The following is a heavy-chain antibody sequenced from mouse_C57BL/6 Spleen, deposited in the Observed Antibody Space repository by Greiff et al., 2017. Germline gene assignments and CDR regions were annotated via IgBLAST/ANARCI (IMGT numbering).Heavy chain of an antibody. CDR1: GYTFTSYW. V-gene: IGHV1-69*01. Sequence: QVQLQQPGAELVMPGASVKLSCKASGYTFTSYWMHWVKQRPGQGLEWIGEIDPSDSYTNYNQKFKGKSTLTVDKSSSTAYMQLSSLTSEDSAVYYCSYSNLAYWGQGTLVTVSA. J-gene: IGHJ3*01. CDR3: SYSNLAY. CDR2: IDPSDSYT. D-gene: IGHD2-5*01.